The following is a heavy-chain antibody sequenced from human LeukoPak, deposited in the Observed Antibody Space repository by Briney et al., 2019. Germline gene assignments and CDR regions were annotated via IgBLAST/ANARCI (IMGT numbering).Heavy chain of an antibody. J-gene: IGHJ3*02. CDR1: GGSISSGGYY. CDR3: AREGVDTAMAETDDAFDI. CDR2: IYYSGST. D-gene: IGHD5-18*01. V-gene: IGHV4-31*03. Sequence: SQTLSLTCTVSGGSISSGGYYWSWIRQHPGKGLEWIGYIYYSGSTYYNPSLKSRVTISVDTSMNQFSLKLSSVTAADTAVYYCAREGVDTAMAETDDAFDIWGQGTMVTVSS.